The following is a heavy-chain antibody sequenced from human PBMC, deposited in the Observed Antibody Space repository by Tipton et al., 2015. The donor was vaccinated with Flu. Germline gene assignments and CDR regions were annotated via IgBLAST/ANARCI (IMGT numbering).Heavy chain of an antibody. V-gene: IGHV4-59*06. CDR2: VYYSGST. CDR1: GFTVNSNY. D-gene: IGHD3-10*01. J-gene: IGHJ6*02. CDR3: VRDQGFGDGLTYDYYGMDV. Sequence: QVQLVQSGGGLIQPGEPLRLSCAASGFTVNSNYMTWVRQAPGKGLEWIGGVYYSGSTYKNPSLTSRVSISVDTSKNQFSLNLKSVTAADTAVYYCVRDQGFGDGLTYDYYGMDVWGQGTTVTVSS.